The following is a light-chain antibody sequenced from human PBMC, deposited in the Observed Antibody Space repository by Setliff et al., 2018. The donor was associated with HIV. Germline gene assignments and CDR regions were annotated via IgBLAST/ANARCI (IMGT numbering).Light chain of an antibody. CDR3: QVWDSSSDHPYV. CDR2: YDS. V-gene: IGLV3-21*04. J-gene: IGLJ1*01. CDR1: NIGSKS. Sequence: SYELTQPPSVSVAPGKTARITCGGSNIGSKSVHWYQQKPGQAPVLVISYDSDRPSGIPERFSGSNSGNTATLTISRVEAGDEADYYCQVWDSSSDHPYVFGTGTKVTV.